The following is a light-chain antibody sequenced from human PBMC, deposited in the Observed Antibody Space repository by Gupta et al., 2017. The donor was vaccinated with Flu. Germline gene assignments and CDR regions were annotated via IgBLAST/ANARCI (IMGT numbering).Light chain of an antibody. CDR3: QVWDSSGDRPL. CDR2: DGG. CDR1: NFGTNT. Sequence: SYAVPQPPSVSVAPGRTARISCATNNFGTNTVHWYQQKTGRAPSLVVSDGGDRPSGISDRFSASKSGSTATLIISRVEDGDEADYYCQVWDSSGDRPLFGTGTRVTAL. J-gene: IGLJ1*01. V-gene: IGLV3-21*02.